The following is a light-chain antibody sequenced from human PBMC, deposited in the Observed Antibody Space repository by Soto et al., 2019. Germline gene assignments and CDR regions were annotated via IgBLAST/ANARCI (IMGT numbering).Light chain of an antibody. V-gene: IGKV3-20*01. Sequence: EIVLTQSPGTLSLSPGERATLSCRASQSVIRTFLAWYQQKPGQAPRLLISGASSRATGIPDRFSGSGSGTDFTLTISRLEPEDFAVYYCQQSVGPPPWTFGQGTKVEIK. CDR3: QQSVGPPPWT. CDR2: GAS. J-gene: IGKJ1*01. CDR1: QSVIRTF.